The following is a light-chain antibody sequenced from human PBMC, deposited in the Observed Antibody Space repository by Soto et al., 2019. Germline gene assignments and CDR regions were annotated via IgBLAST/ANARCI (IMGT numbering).Light chain of an antibody. CDR2: AAS. V-gene: IGKV3-11*01. Sequence: EIGMTQSPATLSVSPGETATLSRRASQSVSSNLAWYQQKPGQAPRLLIYAASSRATGIPDRFSGSGSGTDFTLTISSLEPEDFAVYYCQQRSNWPPLTFGGGTKVDIK. J-gene: IGKJ4*01. CDR3: QQRSNWPPLT. CDR1: QSVSSN.